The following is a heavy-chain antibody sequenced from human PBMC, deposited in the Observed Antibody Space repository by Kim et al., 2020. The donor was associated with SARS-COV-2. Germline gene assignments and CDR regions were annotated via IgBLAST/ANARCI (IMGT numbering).Heavy chain of an antibody. CDR3: AKDLDRTSWFGLGS. Sequence: ASVKVSCKASGYTFSGYYMHWVRQAPGHGLEWMGWIIPHRGGTNYAQKFQGRVTMTRDTSISTAYMELSRLTSDDTAVYYCAKDLDRTSWFGLGSWGQGTLVTASS. D-gene: IGHD3-3*01. CDR1: GYTFSGYY. V-gene: IGHV1-2*02. J-gene: IGHJ5*02. CDR2: IIPHRGGT.